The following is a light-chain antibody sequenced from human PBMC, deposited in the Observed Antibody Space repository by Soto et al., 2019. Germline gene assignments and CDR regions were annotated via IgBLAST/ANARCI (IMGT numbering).Light chain of an antibody. V-gene: IGLV8-61*01. Sequence: QAVVTQEPSFSVSPGGTVTLTCGLTSGSVSTGYHPSWYQQTPGQAPRPLIYSTNTRSSGVPDRFSGSILGNKAALTSAGAEADDESDYYCVLYMGGGSYVFGTGTKLTVL. J-gene: IGLJ1*01. CDR1: SGSVSTGYH. CDR3: VLYMGGGSYV. CDR2: STN.